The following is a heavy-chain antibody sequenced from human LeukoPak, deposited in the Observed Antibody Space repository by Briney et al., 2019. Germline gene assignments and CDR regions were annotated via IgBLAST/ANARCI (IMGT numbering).Heavy chain of an antibody. CDR1: GYSFASYW. D-gene: IGHD2-15*01. J-gene: IGHJ4*02. Sequence: GESLKISCKGSGYSFASYWIGWVRQVPGKGLEWMGILYPDDSDIRYSPSFQGQVTISADKSISTAYLQWSSLKASDTAMYYCVRAAVFDYWGQGTLVTVSS. V-gene: IGHV5-51*01. CDR2: LYPDDSDI. CDR3: VRAAVFDY.